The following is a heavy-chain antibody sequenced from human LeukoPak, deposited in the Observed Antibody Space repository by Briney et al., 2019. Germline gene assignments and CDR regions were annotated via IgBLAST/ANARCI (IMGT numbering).Heavy chain of an antibody. Sequence: SVKVSCKASGGTFSSYAISWVRQAPGQGLEWMGGIIPIFGTANYAQTFQGRVTITADKSTSTAYMELSSLRSEDTAVYYCARVGTYYYGSGSYSGWFDPWGQGTLVTVSS. J-gene: IGHJ5*02. D-gene: IGHD3-10*01. CDR3: ARVGTYYYGSGSYSGWFDP. V-gene: IGHV1-69*06. CDR2: IIPIFGTA. CDR1: GGTFSSYA.